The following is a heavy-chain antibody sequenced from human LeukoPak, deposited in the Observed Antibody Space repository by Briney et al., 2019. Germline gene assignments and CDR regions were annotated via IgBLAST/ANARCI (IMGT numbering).Heavy chain of an antibody. D-gene: IGHD3-16*01. J-gene: IGHJ4*02. Sequence: HPGGSLRLPCAASGFTFSSYSMNWVRQAPGKGVEWLSYISSTSSAIYYADSLKGRFTISRDNAKNSLYLQMDSLRAEDTAVYYCARVIGSYGDSAYWGQGTLVTVSS. CDR2: ISSTSSAI. CDR1: GFTFSSYS. V-gene: IGHV3-48*04. CDR3: ARVIGSYGDSAY.